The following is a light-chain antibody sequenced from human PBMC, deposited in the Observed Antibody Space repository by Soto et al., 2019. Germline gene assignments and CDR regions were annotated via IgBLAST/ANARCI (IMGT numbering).Light chain of an antibody. J-gene: IGLJ2*01. CDR2: EGS. CDR1: SSDVGSYNL. CDR3: CSYAGSSTFYVV. V-gene: IGLV2-23*03. Sequence: QSALTQPASVSGSPGQSITISCTGISSDVGSYNLVSWYQQHPGKAPKLMIYEGSKRPSGVSNRFSGSKSGNTASLTISGLQAEDEADYYCCSYAGSSTFYVVFGGGTKLTAL.